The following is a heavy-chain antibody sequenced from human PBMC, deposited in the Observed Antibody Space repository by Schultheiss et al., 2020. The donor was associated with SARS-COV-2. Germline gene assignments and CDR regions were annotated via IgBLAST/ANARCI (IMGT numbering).Heavy chain of an antibody. V-gene: IGHV5-51*01. D-gene: IGHD1-26*01. CDR3: ARSTPVGATNNWFDP. J-gene: IGHJ5*02. Sequence: GGSLRLSCKGSGYSFTSYWIGWVRQMPGKGLEWMGIIYPGDSDTRYSPSFQGQVTISADKSISTAYLQWSSLKASDTAMYYCARSTPVGATNNWFDPWGQGTLVTVSS. CDR2: IYPGDSDT. CDR1: GYSFTSYW.